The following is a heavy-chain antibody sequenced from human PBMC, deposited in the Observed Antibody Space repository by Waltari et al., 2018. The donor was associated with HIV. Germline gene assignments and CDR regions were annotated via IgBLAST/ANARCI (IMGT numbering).Heavy chain of an antibody. CDR2: IYSGGSR. CDR3: ARDPRSSGYYGMDV. CDR1: GLPSSPHY. Sequence: EVQLVASGGGWIEPGGSLRVSCAASGLPSSPHYMSWVRQAPGKGLEWVSVIYSGGSRYYADSVKGRFIISRDNSKNTVSLHMNSLRAEDTAVYYCARDPRSSGYYGMDVWGQGIKVTVSS. J-gene: IGHJ6*02. V-gene: IGHV3-53*01. D-gene: IGHD1-26*01.